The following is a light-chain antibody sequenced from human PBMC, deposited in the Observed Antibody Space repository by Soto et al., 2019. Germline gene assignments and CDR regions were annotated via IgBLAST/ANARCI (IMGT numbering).Light chain of an antibody. CDR2: EVS. V-gene: IGLV2-14*01. CDR1: SSDVGGYNS. CDR3: SSYTNINTRV. J-gene: IGLJ3*02. Sequence: QSALTQPASVSGSPGQSITISCTGTSSDVGGYNSVSWYQQHPGKAPELMIYEVSNRPSGVSNRFSGSKSCNTASLTISGLQAEDEADYYCSSYTNINTRVFGGGTPLTVL.